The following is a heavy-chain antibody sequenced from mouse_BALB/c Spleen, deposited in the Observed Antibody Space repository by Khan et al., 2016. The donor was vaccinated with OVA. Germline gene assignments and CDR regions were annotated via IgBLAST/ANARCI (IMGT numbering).Heavy chain of an antibody. V-gene: IGHV3-6*02. D-gene: IGHD1-1*01. J-gene: IGHJ1*01. Sequence: QLEESGPGLVKPSQSLSLTCSVTGYSITSGYRWNWIRQFPGNKLEWMGYISYDGSNNYNPSLNNRISIPRDTSKNQFFRKLKSVTTEDTATYDCARGGAVVPYWYFDVWGAGTTVTVSS. CDR3: ARGGAVVPYWYFDV. CDR2: ISYDGSN. CDR1: GYSITSGYR.